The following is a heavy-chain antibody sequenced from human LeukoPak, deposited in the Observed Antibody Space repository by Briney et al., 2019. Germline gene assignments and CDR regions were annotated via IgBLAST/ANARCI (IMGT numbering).Heavy chain of an antibody. Sequence: GGSLRLSCAASGFTFSSYAMSWVRQAPGKGLEWVSAISGSGGSTYYADSVKGRFTISRDNSKNTLYLQMNSLRAEDTAVYYCAKERGYYDFWSGYYPYFDYWGQGTLVTVSS. V-gene: IGHV3-23*01. D-gene: IGHD3-3*01. CDR1: GFTFSSYA. CDR2: ISGSGGST. J-gene: IGHJ4*02. CDR3: AKERGYYDFWSGYYPYFDY.